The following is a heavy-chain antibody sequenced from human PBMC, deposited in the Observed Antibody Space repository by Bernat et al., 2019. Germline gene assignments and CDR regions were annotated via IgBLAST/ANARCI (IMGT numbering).Heavy chain of an antibody. Sequence: VQLVESGGGLVQPGGSLRLSCAASGFTVSSNYMSWVRQAPGKGLEWVSVIYSGGSTYYADSVKGRFTISRDNSKNTLYLQMNSLRAEDTAVYYCARGGYYYYYGMDVWGQGTTVTVSS. V-gene: IGHV3-66*01. D-gene: IGHD3-16*01. CDR1: GFTVSSNY. CDR3: ARGGYYYYYGMDV. CDR2: IYSGGST. J-gene: IGHJ6*02.